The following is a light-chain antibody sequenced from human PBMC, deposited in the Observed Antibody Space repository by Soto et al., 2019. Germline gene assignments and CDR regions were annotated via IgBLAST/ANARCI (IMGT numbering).Light chain of an antibody. V-gene: IGLV1-40*01. J-gene: IGLJ1*01. CDR3: QSYDSSLSGPYV. CDR2: GNS. Sequence: QSVLTQPPSVSGAPGHRVTSSCTGSSSNIGAGYDVHWYQQLPGTAPKLLIYGNSNRPSGVPDRFSGSKSGTSASLAITGLQAEDEADYYCQSYDSSLSGPYVFGTETKLTVL. CDR1: SSNIGAGYD.